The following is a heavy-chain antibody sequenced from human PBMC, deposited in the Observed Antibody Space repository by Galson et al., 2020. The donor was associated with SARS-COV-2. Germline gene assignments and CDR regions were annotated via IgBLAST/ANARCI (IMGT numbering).Heavy chain of an antibody. CDR1: GFTFSSYG. D-gene: IGHD2-15*01. CDR3: ARAELGYCSGGSCYNYYYYGMDV. CDR2: IWYDGSNK. V-gene: IGHV3-33*01. Sequence: QLGESLKISCAASGFTFSSYGMHWVRQAPGKGLEWVAVIWYDGSNKYYADSVKGRFTISRDNSKNTLYLQMNSLRAEDTAVYYCARAELGYCSGGSCYNYYYYGMDVWGQGTTVTISS. J-gene: IGHJ6*02.